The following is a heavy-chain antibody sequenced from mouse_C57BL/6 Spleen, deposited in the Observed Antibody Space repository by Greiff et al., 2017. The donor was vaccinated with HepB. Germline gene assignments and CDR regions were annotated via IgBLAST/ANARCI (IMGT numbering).Heavy chain of an antibody. CDR3: ARGLLSD. CDR1: GYTFTDYY. V-gene: IGHV1-26*01. Sequence: EVQLQQSGPELVKPGASVKISCKASGYTFTDYYMNWVKQSHGKSLEWIGDINPNNGGTSYNQKFKGKATLTVDKSSSTAYMELRSLTSEDSAVYYCARGLLSDWGQGTLVTVSA. J-gene: IGHJ3*01. CDR2: INPNNGGT. D-gene: IGHD2-3*01.